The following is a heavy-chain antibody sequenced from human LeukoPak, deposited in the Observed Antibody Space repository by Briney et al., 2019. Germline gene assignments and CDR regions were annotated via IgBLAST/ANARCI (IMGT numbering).Heavy chain of an antibody. D-gene: IGHD4-17*01. J-gene: IGHJ6*02. CDR2: ISSSSSYI. V-gene: IGHV3-21*01. Sequence: GSLRLSCAASGFTFSSYSMNWVRQAPGKGLEWVSSISSSSSYIYYADSVKGRFTISRDNAKNSLYLQMNSLRAEDTAVYYCAAHTVTTTSYYYGMDVWGQGTTVTVSS. CDR3: AAHTVTTTSYYYGMDV. CDR1: GFTFSSYS.